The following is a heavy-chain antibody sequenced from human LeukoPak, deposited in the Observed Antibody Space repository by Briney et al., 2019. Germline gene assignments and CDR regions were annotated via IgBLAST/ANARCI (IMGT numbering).Heavy chain of an antibody. CDR2: INHSGST. V-gene: IGHV4-34*01. D-gene: IGHD2-15*01. J-gene: IGHJ4*02. CDR3: ARSDCSGGSCYSGY. CDR1: GGSFSGYY. Sequence: SETLSLTCAVYGGSFSGYYWSWIRQPPGKGLEWIGEINHSGSTNYNPSLKSRVTISVDKSKNQFSLKLSSVTAADTAVYYCARSDCSGGSCYSGYWGQGTLVTVSS.